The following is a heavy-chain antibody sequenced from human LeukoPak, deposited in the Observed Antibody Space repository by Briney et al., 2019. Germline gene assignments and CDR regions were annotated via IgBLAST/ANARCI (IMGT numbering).Heavy chain of an antibody. D-gene: IGHD3-22*01. CDR1: GGSFSGYY. J-gene: IGHJ4*02. Sequence: SETLSLTCAVYGGSFSGYYWSWIRQPPGKGLEWIGEINHSGSTNYNPSLKSRVTISVDTSKNQFSLKLSSVTAADTAVYYCASYVHYDSSYYFDYWGQGTLVTVSS. CDR2: INHSGST. V-gene: IGHV4-34*01. CDR3: ASYVHYDSSYYFDY.